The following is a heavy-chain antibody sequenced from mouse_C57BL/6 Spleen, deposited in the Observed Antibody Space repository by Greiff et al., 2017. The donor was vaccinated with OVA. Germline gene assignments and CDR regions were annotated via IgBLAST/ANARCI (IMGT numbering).Heavy chain of an antibody. Sequence: EVMLVESGGGLVKPGGSLKLSCAASGFTFSSYAMSWVRQTPEKRLEWVATISDGGSYTYYPDNVKGRFTISRDNAKNNLYLQMSHLKSEDTAMYYCARGGDGNYPYYYAMDYWGQGTSVTVSS. CDR2: ISDGGSYT. CDR3: ARGGDGNYPYYYAMDY. D-gene: IGHD2-1*01. J-gene: IGHJ4*01. V-gene: IGHV5-4*03. CDR1: GFTFSSYA.